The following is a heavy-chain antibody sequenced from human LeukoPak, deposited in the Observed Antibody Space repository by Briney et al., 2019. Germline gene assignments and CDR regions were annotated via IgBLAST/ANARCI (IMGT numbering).Heavy chain of an antibody. CDR3: ARVLYSSGWYYSDY. CDR2: INHSGST. V-gene: IGHV4-34*01. CDR1: GGSFSGYY. Sequence: SETLSLTCAVYGGSFSGYYWSWIRQPPGKGLEWIGEINHSGSTNYNPSLKSRVTISIDTSKSQFSLKLSSVTAADTAVYYCARVLYSSGWYYSDYWGQGTLVTVSS. J-gene: IGHJ4*02. D-gene: IGHD6-19*01.